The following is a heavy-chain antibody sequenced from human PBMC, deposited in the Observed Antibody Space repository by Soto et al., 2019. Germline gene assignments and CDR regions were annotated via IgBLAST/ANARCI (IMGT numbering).Heavy chain of an antibody. CDR1: GGSISSSSYY. D-gene: IGHD6-13*01. Sequence: QLQLQESGPGLVKPSETLSLTCTVSGGSISSSSYYWGWIRQPPGKGLEWIGSIYYSGRTYYNPARKSRVTISVDTSNSQFSLKLSSVTAADTAVYYCARNPYSSSWYNYYYYGMDVWGQGTTVTVSS. CDR2: IYYSGRT. J-gene: IGHJ6*02. V-gene: IGHV4-39*01. CDR3: ARNPYSSSWYNYYYYGMDV.